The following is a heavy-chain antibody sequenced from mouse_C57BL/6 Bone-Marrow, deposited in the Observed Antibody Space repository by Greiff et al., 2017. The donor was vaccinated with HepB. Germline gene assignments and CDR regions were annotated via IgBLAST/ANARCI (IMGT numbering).Heavy chain of an antibody. CDR1: GYTFTSYW. CDR3: ARSLRYYGSSLDY. V-gene: IGHV1-69*01. CDR2: IDPSDSYT. J-gene: IGHJ2*01. Sequence: VQLQQPGAELVMPGASVKLSCKASGYTFTSYWMHWVKQRPGQGLEWIGEIDPSDSYTNYNQKFKGKSTLTVDKSSSTAYMQLSSLTSEDSAVYYCARSLRYYGSSLDYWGQGTTLTVSS. D-gene: IGHD1-1*01.